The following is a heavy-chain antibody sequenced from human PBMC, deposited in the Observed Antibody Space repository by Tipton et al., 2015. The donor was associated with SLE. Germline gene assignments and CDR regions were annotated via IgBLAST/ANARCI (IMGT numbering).Heavy chain of an antibody. Sequence: QSGAEVKKPGESLKISCKASGYSFTTYWIDWVRQMPGKGLEWMGIIYPGDADTRYSPSFQGQVTISADKSISTAYLQWRSLKASDTAIYYCARAWLSSGYSSGWSSFDYWGQGTLVTVSS. J-gene: IGHJ4*02. CDR1: GYSFTTYW. V-gene: IGHV5-51*01. D-gene: IGHD6-19*01. CDR3: ARAWLSSGYSSGWSSFDY. CDR2: IYPGDADT.